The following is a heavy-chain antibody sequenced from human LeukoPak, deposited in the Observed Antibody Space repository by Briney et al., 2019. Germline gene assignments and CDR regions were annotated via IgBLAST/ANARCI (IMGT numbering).Heavy chain of an antibody. V-gene: IGHV3-15*01. Sequence: GGSLRLSCAASGFTFSNAWMSWVRQAPGKGLEWVGRIKSKTDGGTTDYAAPVKGRFTISRDDSKNTLYLQMNSLKTEDTAVYDCTTEYCSSTSCLYYYYYYMDVWGKGTTVTVSS. CDR3: TTEYCSSTSCLYYYYYYMDV. CDR2: IKSKTDGGTT. J-gene: IGHJ6*03. CDR1: GFTFSNAW. D-gene: IGHD2-2*01.